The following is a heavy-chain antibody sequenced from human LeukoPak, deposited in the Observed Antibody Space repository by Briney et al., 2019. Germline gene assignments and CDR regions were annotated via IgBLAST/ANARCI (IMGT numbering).Heavy chain of an antibody. CDR1: GYTLTELS. CDR2: FDPEGGET. V-gene: IGHV1-24*01. CDR3: ATGLLWFGESNRDY. D-gene: IGHD3-10*01. Sequence: ASVKVSCKVSGYTLTELSMHGVRQAPRKGREGMGGFDPEGGETIYAQKFEGRVTMTEATSTATAYMEMSRLSYADTDVYSCATGLLWFGESNRDYWGQGTLVTVSS. J-gene: IGHJ4*02.